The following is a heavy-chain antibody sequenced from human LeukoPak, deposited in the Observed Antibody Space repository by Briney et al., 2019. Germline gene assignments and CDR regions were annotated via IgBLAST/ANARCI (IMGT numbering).Heavy chain of an antibody. CDR2: FSYSGST. V-gene: IGHV4-39*07. Sequence: SETLSLTCTVSGDSISSSSYYWGWIRQPLGKGLEWIGSFSYSGSTYYNPSLKSRVTISVDTSKNQFSLKLSSVTAADTAVYYCARDRTVVVVVAATQAHWFDPWGQGTLVTVSS. CDR3: ARDRTVVVVVAATQAHWFDP. D-gene: IGHD2-15*01. CDR1: GDSISSSSYY. J-gene: IGHJ5*02.